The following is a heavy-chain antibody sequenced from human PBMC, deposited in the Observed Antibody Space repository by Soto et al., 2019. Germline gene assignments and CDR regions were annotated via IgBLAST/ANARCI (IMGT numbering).Heavy chain of an antibody. CDR1: GFTFSSYA. CDR3: AKDDAGHGETGWFDP. D-gene: IGHD4-17*01. V-gene: IGHV3-23*01. CDR2: ISGSGGST. Sequence: VQLLESGGGLVQPGGSLRLSCAASGFTFSSYAMSWVRQAPGKGLEWVSAISGSGGSTYYADSVKGRFTISRDNSKNTLYLQMNRLRAEDTAVYYCAKDDAGHGETGWFDPWGQGTLVTVSS. J-gene: IGHJ5*02.